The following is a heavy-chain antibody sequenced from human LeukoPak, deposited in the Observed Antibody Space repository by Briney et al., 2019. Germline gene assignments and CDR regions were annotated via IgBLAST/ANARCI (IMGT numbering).Heavy chain of an antibody. V-gene: IGHV1-2*02. CDR2: INPNSGGT. Sequence: ASVKVSCKASGYTFTGYYMHWVRQAPGQGLEWMGWINPNSGGTNYAQKLQGRVTMTTDTSTSTAYMELRSLRSDDTAVYYCARGSIYLNWFDPWGQGTLVTVSS. CDR3: ARGSIYLNWFDP. CDR1: GYTFTGYY. J-gene: IGHJ5*02. D-gene: IGHD2/OR15-2a*01.